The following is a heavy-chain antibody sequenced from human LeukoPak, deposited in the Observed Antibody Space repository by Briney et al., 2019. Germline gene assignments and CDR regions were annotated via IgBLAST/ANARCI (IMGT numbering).Heavy chain of an antibody. CDR2: ITATSSST. CDR3: AKLFESGTYNNFFHY. V-gene: IGHV3-23*01. CDR1: GFTFSSYG. J-gene: IGHJ4*02. Sequence: GGSLRLSCAASGFTFSSYGMSWVRQASGKGLEWVSAITATSSSTHDADSVQGRFTISRDNSKDTLYLQMNSLRPEDTAIYYCAKLFESGTYNNFFHYWGQGTLVTVFS. D-gene: IGHD3-10*01.